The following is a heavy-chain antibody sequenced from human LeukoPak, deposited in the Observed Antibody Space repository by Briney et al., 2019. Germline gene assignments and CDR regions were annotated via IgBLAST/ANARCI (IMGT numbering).Heavy chain of an antibody. J-gene: IGHJ4*02. CDR1: GGSISSGDYY. V-gene: IGHV4-30-4*08. Sequence: PSQTLSLTCTVSGGSISSGDYYWSWIRQPPGKGLEWIGYIYYSGSTYYNPSLKTRVTISVDTSKNQFSLKLSSVTAADTAVYYCARQSSMVYAPIDYWGQGTLVTVSS. D-gene: IGHD2-8*01. CDR2: IYYSGST. CDR3: ARQSSMVYAPIDY.